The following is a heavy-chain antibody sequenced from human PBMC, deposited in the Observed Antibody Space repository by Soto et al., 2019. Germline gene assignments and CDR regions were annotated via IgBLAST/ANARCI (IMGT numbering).Heavy chain of an antibody. J-gene: IGHJ4*02. D-gene: IGHD3-22*01. Sequence: PGGSLRLSCAASGFTFSSYAMSWVRQAPGKGLEWVSAISGSGGSTYYADSVKGRFTISRDNSKNTLYLQMNSLRAEDTAVYYCAKDGRITMIVVVITSYFDYWGQGTLVTAPQ. CDR1: GFTFSSYA. CDR2: ISGSGGST. V-gene: IGHV3-23*01. CDR3: AKDGRITMIVVVITSYFDY.